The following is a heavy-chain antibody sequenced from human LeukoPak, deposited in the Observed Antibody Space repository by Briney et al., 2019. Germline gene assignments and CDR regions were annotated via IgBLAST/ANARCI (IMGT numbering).Heavy chain of an antibody. D-gene: IGHD6-6*01. J-gene: IGHJ4*02. Sequence: PSETLSLTCAVHGGSFSGYYWSWIRQPPGKGLEWIGEINHSGSTNYHPSLKSRVTISVDTSKNQFSLKLSSVTAADTAVYYCARGRGWQLGLEDNDFDYWGQGTLVTVSS. CDR1: GGSFSGYY. CDR2: INHSGST. V-gene: IGHV4-34*01. CDR3: ARGRGWQLGLEDNDFDY.